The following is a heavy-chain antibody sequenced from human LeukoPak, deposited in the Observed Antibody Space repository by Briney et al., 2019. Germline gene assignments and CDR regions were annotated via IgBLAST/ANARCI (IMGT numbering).Heavy chain of an antibody. CDR3: ARLTGVPFGMDV. J-gene: IGHJ6*02. CDR1: GYTFTSYD. V-gene: IGHV1-8*01. D-gene: IGHD3-9*01. CDR2: MNPNSGNT. Sequence: GASVKVSCKASGYTFTSYDINWVRQATGQGLEWMGWMNPNSGNTGYAQKFQGRVTMTRNTSISTAYMELSSLRSEDTAVYYCARLTGVPFGMDVWGQGTTVTVSS.